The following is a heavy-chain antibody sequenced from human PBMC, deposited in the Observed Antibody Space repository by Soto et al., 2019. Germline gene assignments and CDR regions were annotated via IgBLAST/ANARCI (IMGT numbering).Heavy chain of an antibody. CDR2: ISYDGSNK. CDR1: GFTFRNYG. V-gene: IGHV3-30*18. J-gene: IGHJ6*02. Sequence: VQLVESGGGLVKPGGSLRLSCAASGFTFRNYGIHWVRQAPGKGLEWVALISYDGSNKFYADSVKGRFTISRDNSKNTLYLQMNSLRPEDTAVYYCAKDCCGGGTFYSYGMDVWGQGTTVTVSS. D-gene: IGHD2-21*01. CDR3: AKDCCGGGTFYSYGMDV.